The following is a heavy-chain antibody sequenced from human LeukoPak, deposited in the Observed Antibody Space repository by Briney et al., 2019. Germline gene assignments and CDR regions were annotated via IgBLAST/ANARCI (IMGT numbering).Heavy chain of an antibody. J-gene: IGHJ4*02. Sequence: SETLSLACNVSGGSISSGGDYWSWIRQHPGKGLEWTGYIYYSGSTYYNPSLKSRVTISVDTSKIQFSLKLSSVTAADTAVYYCARVSHSSGYYPIDYWGQGTLVTVSS. CDR3: ARVSHSSGYYPIDY. CDR1: GGSISSGGDY. D-gene: IGHD3-22*01. CDR2: IYYSGST. V-gene: IGHV4-31*03.